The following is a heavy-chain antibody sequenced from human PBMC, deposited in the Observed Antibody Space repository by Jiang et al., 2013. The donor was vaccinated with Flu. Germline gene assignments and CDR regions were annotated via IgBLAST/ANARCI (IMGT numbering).Heavy chain of an antibody. J-gene: IGHJ2*01. Sequence: GAEVKKPGASVKVSCKASGYTFTSYAMHWVRQAPGXRLEWMGWINAGNGNTKYSQKFQGRVTITRDTSASTAYMELSSLRSEDTAVYYCARDRGVTTANWYFDLWGRGTLVTVSS. V-gene: IGHV1-3*01. D-gene: IGHD4-17*01. CDR1: GYTFTSYA. CDR3: ARDRGVTTANWYFDL. CDR2: INAGNGNT.